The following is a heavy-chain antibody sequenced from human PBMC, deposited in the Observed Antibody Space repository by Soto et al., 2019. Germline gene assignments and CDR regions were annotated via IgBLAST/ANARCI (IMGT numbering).Heavy chain of an antibody. J-gene: IGHJ3*02. D-gene: IGHD3-3*01. CDR1: GGSISSGGYY. Sequence: SETLSLTCTVSGGSISSGGYYWSWIRQHPGKGLEWIGYIYYSGSTNYNPSLKSRVTISVDTSKNQFSLKLSSVTAADTAVYYCARDTTRQAIFGVVIRAPDAFDIWGQGTMVTVSS. V-gene: IGHV4-61*08. CDR3: ARDTTRQAIFGVVIRAPDAFDI. CDR2: IYYSGST.